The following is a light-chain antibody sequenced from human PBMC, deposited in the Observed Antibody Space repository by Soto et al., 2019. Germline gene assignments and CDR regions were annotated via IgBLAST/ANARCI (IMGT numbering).Light chain of an antibody. V-gene: IGLV2-14*01. CDR1: SSDVGGYNY. CDR2: DVS. CDR3: SSYTSSSTLDSYV. Sequence: QSVLTQPASVSGSPGQSITISCTGTSSDVGGYNYVSWYQQHPGKAPKLMIYDVSNRPSGVSNLFSGSKSGNTASLTISGLQAEDEADYYCSSYTSSSTLDSYVFGTGTKVTV. J-gene: IGLJ1*01.